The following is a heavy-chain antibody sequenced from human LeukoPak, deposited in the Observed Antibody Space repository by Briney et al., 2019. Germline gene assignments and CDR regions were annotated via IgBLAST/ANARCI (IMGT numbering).Heavy chain of an antibody. CDR1: GYTFTGHY. CDR3: ARGDYYDSSGYPDY. V-gene: IGHV1-2*02. J-gene: IGHJ4*02. CDR2: INPNSGGR. D-gene: IGHD3-22*01. Sequence: ASVKVSCKASGYTFTGHYMHWARQAPGQGLEWMGWINPNSGGRDYAQKFQGRVTLTRDTSISTAYMELSRLRSDDTAVYYCARGDYYDSSGYPDYWGQGTLVTVSS.